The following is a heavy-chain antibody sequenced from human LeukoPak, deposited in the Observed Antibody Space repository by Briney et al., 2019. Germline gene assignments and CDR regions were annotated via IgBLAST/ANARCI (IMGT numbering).Heavy chain of an antibody. CDR1: GGSISSGCYY. V-gene: IGHV4-31*03. Sequence: SQTLSLTCTVSGGSISSGCYYWSWIRQHPGKGLEWIGYIYYSGSTYYNPSLKSRVTISVDTSKNQFSLKLSSVTAADTAVYYCARTVVVTATIDYWGQGTLVTVSS. D-gene: IGHD2-21*02. CDR2: IYYSGST. CDR3: ARTVVVTATIDY. J-gene: IGHJ4*02.